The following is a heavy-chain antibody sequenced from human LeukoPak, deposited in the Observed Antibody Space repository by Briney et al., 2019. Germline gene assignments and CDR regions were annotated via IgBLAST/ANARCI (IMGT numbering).Heavy chain of an antibody. J-gene: IGHJ6*02. CDR3: ARHRIEYGLAGWYYYYGMDV. V-gene: IGHV5-51*01. Sequence: GESLKISCKGPGYSFTSYWIGWVRQMPGKGLEWMGIIYPGDSDTRYSPSFQGQVTISADKSISTAYLQWSSLKASDTAMYYCARHRIEYGLAGWYYYYGMDVWGQGTTVTVSS. D-gene: IGHD2/OR15-2a*01. CDR1: GYSFTSYW. CDR2: IYPGDSDT.